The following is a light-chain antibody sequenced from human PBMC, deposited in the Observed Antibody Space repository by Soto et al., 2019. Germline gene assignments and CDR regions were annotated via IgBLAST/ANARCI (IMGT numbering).Light chain of an antibody. V-gene: IGKV3-15*01. CDR1: QSVSGN. CDR3: QQYNNWPPT. J-gene: IGKJ5*01. CDR2: GAS. Sequence: EIVMTQSPATLSVSPGERATLSCRASQSVSGNLAWYQQKPGQAPRLLIYGASTRATGIPARFSGSGSGTDFTLTIRSLQSEDFSLYYCQQYNNWPPTFGQGTRLEIK.